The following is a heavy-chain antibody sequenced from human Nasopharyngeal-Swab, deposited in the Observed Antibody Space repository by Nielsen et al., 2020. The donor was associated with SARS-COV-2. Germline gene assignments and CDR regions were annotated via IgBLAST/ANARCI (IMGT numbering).Heavy chain of an antibody. V-gene: IGHV3-48*02. CDR3: ARDVGIVGATLDN. CDR2: ISSSSSTS. J-gene: IGHJ4*02. D-gene: IGHD1-26*01. CDR1: GITISSNG. Sequence: GGSLRLSCAASGITISSNGMNWVRQAPGKGPEWVAYISSSSSTSYYADSVKGRFTISRDNPKNSLYLQMNSLRDEDTAVYYCARDVGIVGATLDNWGRGTLVTVSS.